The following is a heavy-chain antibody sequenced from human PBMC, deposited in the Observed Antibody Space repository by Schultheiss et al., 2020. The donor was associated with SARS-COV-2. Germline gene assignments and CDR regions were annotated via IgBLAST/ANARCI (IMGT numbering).Heavy chain of an antibody. D-gene: IGHD2-8*01. J-gene: IGHJ4*02. CDR2: ISYDGSNK. CDR3: VKDRAVLMVYALFDY. V-gene: IGHV3-30*15. CDR1: GFTVSSNY. Sequence: GGSLRLSCAASGFTVSSNYMSWVRQAPGKGLEWVAVISYDGSNKYYADSVKGRFTISRDNSKNTLYLQMSSLRAEDTAVYYCVKDRAVLMVYALFDYWGQGTLVTVSS.